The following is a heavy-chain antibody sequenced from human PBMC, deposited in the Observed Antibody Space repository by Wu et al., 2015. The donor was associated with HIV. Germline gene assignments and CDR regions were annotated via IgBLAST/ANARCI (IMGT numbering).Heavy chain of an antibody. J-gene: IGHJ4*02. V-gene: IGHV1-2*02. CDR1: GYTFTGYY. Sequence: QVQLVQSGAEVKKPGASVKVSCKASGYTFTGYYMHWVRLAPGQGLEWMGWINPNSGGSGGTNYAQKFQGRVTMTRDTSISTAYMELSRLRSADTAVYYCVSSAGTSYYFDYWGQGTLVTVSS. CDR2: INPNSGGSGGT. CDR3: VSSAGTSYYFDY. D-gene: IGHD2-2*01.